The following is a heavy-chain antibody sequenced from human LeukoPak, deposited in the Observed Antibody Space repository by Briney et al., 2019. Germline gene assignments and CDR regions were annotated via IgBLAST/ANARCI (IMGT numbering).Heavy chain of an antibody. Sequence: ASVKVSCRASGYTFTSYYMHWVRQAPGQGLEWMGIIIPSGGSTSYAQKFQGRVTMTRDTSTSTVYMELSSLRSEDTAVYYCARGHWTGYSGSYYQQDYWGQGTLVTVSS. D-gene: IGHD1-26*01. V-gene: IGHV1-46*01. J-gene: IGHJ4*02. CDR3: ARGHWTGYSGSYYQQDY. CDR2: IIPSGGST. CDR1: GYTFTSYY.